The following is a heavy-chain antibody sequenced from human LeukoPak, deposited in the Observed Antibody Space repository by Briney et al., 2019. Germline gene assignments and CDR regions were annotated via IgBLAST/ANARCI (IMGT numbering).Heavy chain of an antibody. Sequence: SETLSLTCTVSGGSISSYYWSWIRQPPGKGLEWIGYICYSGSTNYNPSLKSRVTISVDTSKNQFSLKLSSVTAADTAVYYCARGIAARREIDYWGQGTLVTVSS. CDR3: ARGIAARREIDY. J-gene: IGHJ4*02. CDR1: GGSISSYY. V-gene: IGHV4-59*01. CDR2: ICYSGST. D-gene: IGHD6-6*01.